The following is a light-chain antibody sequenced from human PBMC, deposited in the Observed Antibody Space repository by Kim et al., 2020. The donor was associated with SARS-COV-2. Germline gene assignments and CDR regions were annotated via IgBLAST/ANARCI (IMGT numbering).Light chain of an antibody. V-gene: IGLV2-14*03. CDR1: NSDIGKYNT. CDR3: SSYISSTSLV. CDR2: HVS. Sequence: GQSITISGTGGNSDIGKYNTVAWHQQHPGKTPKLILFHVSSRPSWISNRFSGSKSGNTASLTISGLQPDDEADYYCSSYISSTSLVFGGGTQLTVL. J-gene: IGLJ2*01.